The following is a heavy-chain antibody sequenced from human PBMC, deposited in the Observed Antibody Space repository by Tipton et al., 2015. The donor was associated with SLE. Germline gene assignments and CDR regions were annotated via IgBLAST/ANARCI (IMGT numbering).Heavy chain of an antibody. V-gene: IGHV3-23*01. J-gene: IGHJ4*02. Sequence: SLRLSCAASGFTFSNFAMTWVRQAPGKGLEWVSGIVGSGGNTYYEDSVKGRFTITRDNSKNTLDLQMNSLRADDTAVYYCATDKGGDGSSLVYWFQGTLVTVSS. CDR2: IVGSGGNT. CDR1: GFTFSNFA. CDR3: ATDKGGDGSSLVY. D-gene: IGHD2-21*01.